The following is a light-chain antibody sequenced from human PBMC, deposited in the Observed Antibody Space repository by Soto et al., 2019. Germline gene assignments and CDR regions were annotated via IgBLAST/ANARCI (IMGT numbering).Light chain of an antibody. CDR1: QSLSMW. CDR2: KTS. J-gene: IGKJ4*01. V-gene: IGKV1-5*03. Sequence: DLPMTQSPSTLSASVGDRVTITCRASQSLSMWLVWYQQKPGRAPKVLIYKTSTLESGVPSSFRGSRSGTEFPLTVSSLQPDDVSTYDCQHYNGYPITFGGGTKVEIK. CDR3: QHYNGYPIT.